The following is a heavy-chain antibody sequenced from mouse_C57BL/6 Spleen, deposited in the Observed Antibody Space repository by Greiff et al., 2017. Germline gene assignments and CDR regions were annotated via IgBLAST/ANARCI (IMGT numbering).Heavy chain of an antibody. V-gene: IGHV1-82*01. CDR1: GYAFSSSW. CDR3: ARGDGNYVIDY. J-gene: IGHJ2*01. CDR2: IYPGDGDT. D-gene: IGHD2-1*01. Sequence: QVQLKESGPELVKPGASVKISCKASGYAFSSSWMNWVKQRPGKGLEWIGRIYPGDGDTNYNGKFKGKATLTADKSSSTAYMQLSSLTSEDSAVYFCARGDGNYVIDYWGQGTTLTVSS.